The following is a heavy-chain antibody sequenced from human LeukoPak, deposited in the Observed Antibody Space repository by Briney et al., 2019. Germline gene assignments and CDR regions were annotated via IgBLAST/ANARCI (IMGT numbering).Heavy chain of an antibody. D-gene: IGHD3-10*01. CDR2: IFLSGGT. CDR1: GYSISSGDY. V-gene: IGHV4-38-2*01. CDR3: ARGIYYLIEY. J-gene: IGHJ4*02. Sequence: PSETLSLTCAVSGYSISSGDYWGWIRQSPGKGLEWIGNIFLSGGTYHNPSLKSRVTISVDTSKNEFSLKLSSVTAADTAVYYCARGIYYLIEYWGQGTLVTVSS.